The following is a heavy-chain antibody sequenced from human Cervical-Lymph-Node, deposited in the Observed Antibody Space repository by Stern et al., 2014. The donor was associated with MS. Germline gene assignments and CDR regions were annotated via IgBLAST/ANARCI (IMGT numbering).Heavy chain of an antibody. J-gene: IGHJ4*02. CDR2: IIPFLNTA. V-gene: IGHV1-69*06. CDR1: GGTFNTHP. Sequence: QVQLVESGAEVKKPGSSVKVSCKASGGTFNTHPITWVRQAPGQGLEWMGGIIPFLNTANYAQQFQGRITITADKSTGTTYMEISSLRSDDTAVYYCASSLVASGHWGQGTLVTVSS. CDR3: ASSLVASGH. D-gene: IGHD2-8*02.